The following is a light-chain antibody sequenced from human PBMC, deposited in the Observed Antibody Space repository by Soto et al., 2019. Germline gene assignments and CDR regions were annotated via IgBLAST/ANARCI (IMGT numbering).Light chain of an antibody. CDR2: GAS. CDR3: QQYGSRSVT. Sequence: EIVLTQSPGTLSLSPGERATLSCRASQSVSSSYLAWYQQKSGKAPRLLIYGASSRASGIPHSFSGSRSGTEFTLTISRLEPDDCAVEYWQQYGSRSVTFGGGTKVEIK. J-gene: IGKJ4*02. CDR1: QSVSSSY. V-gene: IGKV3-20*01.